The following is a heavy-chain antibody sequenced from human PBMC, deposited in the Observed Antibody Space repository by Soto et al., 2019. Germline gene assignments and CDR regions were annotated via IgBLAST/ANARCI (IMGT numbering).Heavy chain of an antibody. Sequence: EVQLVESGGGLVQPGESLRLSCAASGFTFSVYYMTWVRQAPGKGLEWVASIKNDGSEQYYVDSVKGRFIISRDNVKNSVYLQMNSLRAGDTALYYCSRENWFQDYWGQGTLVTVSS. V-gene: IGHV3-7*03. J-gene: IGHJ4*02. CDR3: SRENWFQDY. D-gene: IGHD3-10*01. CDR1: GFTFSVYY. CDR2: IKNDGSEQ.